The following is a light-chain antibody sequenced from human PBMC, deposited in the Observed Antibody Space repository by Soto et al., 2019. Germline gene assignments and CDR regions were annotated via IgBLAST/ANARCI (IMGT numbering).Light chain of an antibody. Sequence: DIQMTQSPSTLFAYVGDRVTIIFRASQSISTWLAWYQQKPGKAPKLLIYDVSTLESGVPSRFSGSGSETEFTLTISSLQPDDFATYYCQQYSSYSGFGQGTKVDIK. J-gene: IGKJ1*01. V-gene: IGKV1-5*02. CDR1: QSISTW. CDR2: DVS. CDR3: QQYSSYSG.